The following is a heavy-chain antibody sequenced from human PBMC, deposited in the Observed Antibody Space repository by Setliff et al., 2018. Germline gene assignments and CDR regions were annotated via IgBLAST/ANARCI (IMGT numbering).Heavy chain of an antibody. Sequence: PSETLSLTCTVSGGSISSYYWSWIRQPAGKGLEWIGRIYTSGSTNYNPSLKSRVTMSVDTSKNQFSLKLSSVTAADTAVYYCARDVSYSSSWYVEGYYYYYMDVWGKGTTVTVSS. V-gene: IGHV4-4*07. CDR2: IYTSGST. D-gene: IGHD6-13*01. CDR1: GGSISSYY. CDR3: ARDVSYSSSWYVEGYYYYYMDV. J-gene: IGHJ6*03.